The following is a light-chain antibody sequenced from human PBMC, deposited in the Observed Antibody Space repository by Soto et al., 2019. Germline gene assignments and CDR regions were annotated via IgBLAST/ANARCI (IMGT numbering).Light chain of an antibody. Sequence: DIQMTQSPSSLSASMVDGFSFTFRASQDISKFLNWYQHKPGQAPSLLIYDASKSHFGVPSRFSGSGSGTDFTFTISSLQPEDNATYYCQQYENRPYTFGPGTKVDI. V-gene: IGKV1-33*01. J-gene: IGKJ3*01. CDR1: QDISKF. CDR2: DAS. CDR3: QQYENRPYT.